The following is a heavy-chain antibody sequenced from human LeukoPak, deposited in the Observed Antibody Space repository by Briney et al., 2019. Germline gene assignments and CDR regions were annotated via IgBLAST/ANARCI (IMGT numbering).Heavy chain of an antibody. Sequence: ASVNLSCKASGYTFTSYDINWGRHAHAPGIELKGWMNPNNGNTGYAQKSQDRLTITRNTSISTAYMEQLSRISEDTAMYYCARRIAAGGTAIGYGGQGTLVTVSS. J-gene: IGHJ4*02. CDR3: ARRIAAGGTAIGY. V-gene: IGHV1-8*01. D-gene: IGHD6-13*01. CDR2: MNPNNGNT. CDR1: GYTFTSYD.